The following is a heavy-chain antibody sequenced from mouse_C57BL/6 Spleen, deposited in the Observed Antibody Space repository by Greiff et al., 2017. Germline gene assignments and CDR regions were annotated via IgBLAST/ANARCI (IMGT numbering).Heavy chain of an antibody. V-gene: IGHV5-6*01. D-gene: IGHD6-1*01. CDR2: ISSGGSYT. Sequence: EVQLVESGGDLVKPGGFLKLACAGSGFPFRSYGVSWVRPTPDTRLEGVATISSGGSYTYDPCSVKGRFTMSGDKAKNTLYLQMSSLKSEDTAMYYCARQAIGASFDYWGQGTTLTVSS. CDR3: ARQAIGASFDY. CDR1: GFPFRSYG. J-gene: IGHJ2*01.